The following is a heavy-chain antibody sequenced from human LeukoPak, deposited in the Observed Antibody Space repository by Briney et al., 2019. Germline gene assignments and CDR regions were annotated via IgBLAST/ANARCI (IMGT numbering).Heavy chain of an antibody. D-gene: IGHD3-3*01. CDR3: ARLSDFWSGYHPPHFDY. Sequence: SETLSLTCAVSGYSISSGYYWGWIRQPPGKGLEWIGSIYHSGSTYYNPSLKSRVTISVDTSKNQFSPKLSSVTAADTAVYYCARLSDFWSGYHPPHFDYWGQGTLVTVSS. J-gene: IGHJ4*02. V-gene: IGHV4-38-2*01. CDR1: GYSISSGYY. CDR2: IYHSGST.